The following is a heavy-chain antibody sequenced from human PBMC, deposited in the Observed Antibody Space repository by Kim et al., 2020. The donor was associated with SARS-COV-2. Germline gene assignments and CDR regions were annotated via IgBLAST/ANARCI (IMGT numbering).Heavy chain of an antibody. Sequence: SVKVSCKASGYTFTTLSFTWVRRAPGQGLDWMGWISPYTADTYYAQKFQGRLTMTTDKSTSTAYMELRSLRSDDTAVYFCVAHWDAGYTSAWTGDYWGQETLVTVSS. CDR2: ISPYTADT. J-gene: IGHJ4*02. CDR1: GYTFTTLS. CDR3: VAHWDAGYTSAWTGDY. V-gene: IGHV1-18*01. D-gene: IGHD6-19*01.